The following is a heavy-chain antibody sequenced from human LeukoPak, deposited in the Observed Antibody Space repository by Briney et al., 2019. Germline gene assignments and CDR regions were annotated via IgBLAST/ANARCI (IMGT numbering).Heavy chain of an antibody. V-gene: IGHV1-8*01. CDR3: ASGLRYCSGGSCYPRYFDY. D-gene: IGHD2-15*01. CDR2: MNPNSGNT. J-gene: IGHJ4*02. Sequence: ASVKVSCKASGYTFTSYDINWVRQATGQGLEWMGWMNPNSGNTGYAQKFQGRVTMTRNTSISTAYMELSSLRSEDTAVYSCASGLRYCSGGSCYPRYFDYWGQGTLVTVSS. CDR1: GYTFTSYD.